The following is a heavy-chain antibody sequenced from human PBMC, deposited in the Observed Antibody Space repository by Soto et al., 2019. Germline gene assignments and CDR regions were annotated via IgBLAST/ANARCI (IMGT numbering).Heavy chain of an antibody. V-gene: IGHV1-18*01. CDR1: GDTWTSCG. D-gene: IGHD3-3*01. CDR3: ARDDDFWSGSLLH. CDR2: INAFTGNT. J-gene: IGHJ4*02. Sequence: QVQLLQSGGELRKPGASVTVSCKASGDTWTSCGFSWVRQAPGQGLEWMGWINAFTGNTNFAQKFRGRVTMTTDTSTDTAYMELRSLRSDDTAVYYCARDDDFWSGSLLHWGQGTMITVSA.